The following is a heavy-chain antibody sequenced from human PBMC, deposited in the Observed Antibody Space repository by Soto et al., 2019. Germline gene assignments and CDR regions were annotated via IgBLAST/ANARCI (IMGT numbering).Heavy chain of an antibody. J-gene: IGHJ6*02. CDR1: GYTFTGYY. D-gene: IGHD6-13*01. V-gene: IGHV1-2*04. CDR3: ARVKSSPPGGGMDV. Sequence: ASVKVSCKASGYTFTGYYMHWVRQAPGQGLEWMGWINPNGGGTNYAQNFQGWVTITRKTSISTAYMQLTRLRSYDKAVYYCARVKSSPPGGGMDVWGQGTTVTVSS. CDR2: INPNGGGT.